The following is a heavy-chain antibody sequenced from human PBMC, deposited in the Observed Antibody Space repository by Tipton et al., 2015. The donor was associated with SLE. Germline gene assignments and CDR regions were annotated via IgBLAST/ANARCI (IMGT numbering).Heavy chain of an antibody. Sequence: SLRLSCAASKLTFSTYGMNWVRQAPGKGMEWVANIKEDGSEKNYVDSVKGRFTISRDNTKNSLFLQMDSLRAEDTAVYCCVRFRFLEWLLPEGGKYYLDSWGQGALVTVSS. CDR1: KLTFSTYG. CDR3: VRFRFLEWLLPEGGKYYLDS. D-gene: IGHD3-3*01. V-gene: IGHV3-7*01. CDR2: IKEDGSEK. J-gene: IGHJ4*02.